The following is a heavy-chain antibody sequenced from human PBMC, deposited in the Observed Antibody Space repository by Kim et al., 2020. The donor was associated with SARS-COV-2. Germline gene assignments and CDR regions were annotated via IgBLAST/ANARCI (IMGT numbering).Heavy chain of an antibody. CDR1: GGSISSGGYY. J-gene: IGHJ5*02. D-gene: IGHD4-17*01. CDR3: ASGEFDYGDYVSWFDP. Sequence: SETLSLTCTVSGGSISSGGYYWSWIRQHPGKGLEWIGYIYYSGSTYYNPSLKSRVTISVDTSKNQFSLKLSSVTAADTAVYYCASGEFDYGDYVSWFDPWGQGTLVTVSS. CDR2: IYYSGST. V-gene: IGHV4-31*03.